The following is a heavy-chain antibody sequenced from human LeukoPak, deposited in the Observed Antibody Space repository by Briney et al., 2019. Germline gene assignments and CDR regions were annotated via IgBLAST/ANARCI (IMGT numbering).Heavy chain of an antibody. CDR1: GYTFTSYG. CDR2: ISAYSGNT. V-gene: IGHV1-18*01. D-gene: IGHD3-3*01. Sequence: ASVKVSCKASGYTFTSYGISWVRQAPGQGLEWMGWISAYSGNTNYAQKLQGRVTMTTDTSTSTAYMELRSLRSDDTAVYYCARDFSGSYYDFWSGYRLGYYYYYMDVWGKGTTVTVSS. J-gene: IGHJ6*03. CDR3: ARDFSGSYYDFWSGYRLGYYYYYMDV.